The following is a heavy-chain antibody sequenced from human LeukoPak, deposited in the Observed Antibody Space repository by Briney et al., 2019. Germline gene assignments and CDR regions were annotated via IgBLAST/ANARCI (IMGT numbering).Heavy chain of an antibody. CDR3: ARGTDMTPISGYYSFVY. CDR1: GGSISSYY. V-gene: IGHV4-59*12. Sequence: SETLSLTCTVSGGSISSYYWSWIRQPPGKGLEWIGYIYYSGSTNYNPSLKSRVTISVGTSKNQFSLKLSSVTAADTAVYYCARGTDMTPISGYYSFVYWGQGTLVSVSS. D-gene: IGHD5-12*01. CDR2: IYYSGST. J-gene: IGHJ4*02.